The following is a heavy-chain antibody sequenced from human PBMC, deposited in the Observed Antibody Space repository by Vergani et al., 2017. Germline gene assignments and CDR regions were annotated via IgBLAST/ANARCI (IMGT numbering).Heavy chain of an antibody. D-gene: IGHD2-2*01. CDR2: ISGQNFRT. Sequence: EVQLLESGGGSAQPGESLRLSCVASGFTFTAHGLNWVRQAPGKGLEWVSGISGQNFRTHYADSVKGRFTISRDNSKNTLYLQMTDLRAEDTATYYCAKVCGSTSCPYGGGAFDVWGHGTMVTVSS. CDR3: AKVCGSTSCPYGGGAFDV. V-gene: IGHV3-23*01. CDR1: GFTFTAHG. J-gene: IGHJ3*01.